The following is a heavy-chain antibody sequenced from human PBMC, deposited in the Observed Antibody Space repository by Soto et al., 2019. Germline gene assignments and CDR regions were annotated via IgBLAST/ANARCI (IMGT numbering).Heavy chain of an antibody. D-gene: IGHD6-6*01. V-gene: IGHV3-30-3*01. J-gene: IGHJ5*02. Sequence: GGSLRLSCAASGFTFSSYAMHWVRQAPGKGLEWVAVISYDGSNKYYADSVKGRFTISRDNSKNTLYLQMNSLRAEDTAVYYCARDSAAARRFSCFDPWRQGALVTVSS. CDR3: ARDSAAARRFSCFDP. CDR2: ISYDGSNK. CDR1: GFTFSSYA.